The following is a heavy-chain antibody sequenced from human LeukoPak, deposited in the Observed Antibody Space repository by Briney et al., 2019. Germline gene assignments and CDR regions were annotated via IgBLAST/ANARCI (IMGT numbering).Heavy chain of an antibody. CDR1: GFTFSNAW. CDR2: IKSKTDGGTT. D-gene: IGHD2-2*01. J-gene: IGHJ5*02. CDR3: TTEDIVVVTGTWFDP. Sequence: GGSLRLSCAASGFTFSNAWMNWVRQAPGKGLEWVGRIKSKTDGGTTDYAAPVKGRFTISRDDSKNTLYLQMNSLKTEDKAVYYCTTEDIVVVTGTWFDPWGQGTLVTDSS. V-gene: IGHV3-15*07.